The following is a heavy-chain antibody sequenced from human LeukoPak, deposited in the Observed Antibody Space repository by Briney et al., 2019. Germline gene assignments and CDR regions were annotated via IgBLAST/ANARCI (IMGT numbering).Heavy chain of an antibody. CDR2: ISSSSSTI. CDR1: GITFSSYS. D-gene: IGHD1-26*01. Sequence: GGSLRLSCAASGITFSSYSMNWVRQAPGKGLEWVSHISSSSSTIYYADSVKGRFTIFGDNAKNSVYLQMNSLRAEDTAVYYCARGFSGSYYYWGQGTLVTVSS. V-gene: IGHV3-48*04. J-gene: IGHJ4*02. CDR3: ARGFSGSYYY.